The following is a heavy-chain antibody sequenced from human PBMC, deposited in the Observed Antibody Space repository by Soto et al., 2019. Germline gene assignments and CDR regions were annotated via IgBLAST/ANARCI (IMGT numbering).Heavy chain of an antibody. J-gene: IGHJ5*02. CDR1: GFTFSSFA. V-gene: IGHV3-23*01. Sequence: GGSLRLSCAASGFTFSSFAMSWGRQAPGKGLEWVAVVSGSGGGTYHADSVKGRFIISRDNSKNTLHLQMNSLTAEDTALYYCAKALAELGSAGRCSFDPWGQGTLVTVPS. D-gene: IGHD2-15*01. CDR3: AKALAELGSAGRCSFDP. CDR2: VSGSGGGT.